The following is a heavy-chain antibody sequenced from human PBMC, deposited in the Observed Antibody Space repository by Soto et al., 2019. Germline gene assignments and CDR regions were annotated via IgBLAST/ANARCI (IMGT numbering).Heavy chain of an antibody. D-gene: IGHD3-22*01. J-gene: IGHJ4*02. CDR3: GRSRGRGRWQLDC. Sequence: PSETLSLTCTVSGGSISSYYWSWIRQPPGKGLEWIGYIYYSGSTNYNPSLKSRVTISVDTSNNQFSLNLTSVTAADMAVYYSGRSRGRGRWQLDCWGKGLLGTLSS. V-gene: IGHV4-59*08. CDR1: GGSISSYY. CDR2: IYYSGST.